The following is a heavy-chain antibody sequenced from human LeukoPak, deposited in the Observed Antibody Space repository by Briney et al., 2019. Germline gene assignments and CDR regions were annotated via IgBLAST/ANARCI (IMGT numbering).Heavy chain of an antibody. V-gene: IGHV3-43*02. D-gene: IGHD3-10*01. J-gene: IGHJ6*02. CDR3: ARDNLHGSGNYRIFFYYYGLDV. CDR2: VSGDGGTR. Sequence: GGSLRLSCAAAGFTFENYAMHWVRHAPGKGLEWVSVVSGDGGTRYCADSVKGRFTVSRDNSKKSLYLEMKSLNSADTALYFCARDNLHGSGNYRIFFYYYGLDVWGQGTTVTVSS. CDR1: GFTFENYA.